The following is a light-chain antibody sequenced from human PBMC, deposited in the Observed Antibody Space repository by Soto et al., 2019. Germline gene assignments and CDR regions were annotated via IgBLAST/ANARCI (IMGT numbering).Light chain of an antibody. CDR1: SSDVGGYPY. V-gene: IGLV2-14*01. CDR2: EVT. CDR3: SSYRVTDTLV. Sequence: QSALTQPASVSGSPGQSITISCTGTSSDVGGYPYVSWYQHHPGKAPQLIIYEVTNRPSGVSHRFSGSKSGNTASLTISGLQAEDEAEYYCSSYRVTDTLVFGRGTKVTVL. J-gene: IGLJ1*01.